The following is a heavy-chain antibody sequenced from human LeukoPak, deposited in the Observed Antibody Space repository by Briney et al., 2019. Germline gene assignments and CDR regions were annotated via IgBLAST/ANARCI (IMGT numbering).Heavy chain of an antibody. CDR1: GYTFTSYH. CDR2: INSSGGST. V-gene: IGHV1-46*01. CDR3: ARRRGYSYAYYYDFYMDV. J-gene: IGHJ6*03. D-gene: IGHD5-18*01. Sequence: ASVKVSCKASGYTFTSYHMCWVRQAPGQGLEWLGTINSSGGSTRFARKFQGRVTMTRDMSTNTVYMELSSLRSEDTAVYYCARRRGYSYAYYYDFYMDVWGKGTTVTVSS.